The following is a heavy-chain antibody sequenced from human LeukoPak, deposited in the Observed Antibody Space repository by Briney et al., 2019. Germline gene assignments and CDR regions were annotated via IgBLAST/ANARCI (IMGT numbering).Heavy chain of an antibody. CDR1: GYTFTSYG. V-gene: IGHV1-18*01. CDR2: INPYNGYT. J-gene: IGHJ6*02. Sequence: ASVKVSCKASGYTFTSYGISWVRQAPGQGLEWMGWINPYNGYTSYAQNFQGRVTMTTDASTSTAYMELRSLRSDDTAVYYCVREVTMVRGVITFYHYNGMDVWGQGTAVTVSS. CDR3: VREVTMVRGVITFYHYNGMDV. D-gene: IGHD3-10*01.